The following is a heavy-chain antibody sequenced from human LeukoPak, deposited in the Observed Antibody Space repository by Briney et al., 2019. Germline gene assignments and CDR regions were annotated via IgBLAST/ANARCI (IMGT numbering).Heavy chain of an antibody. J-gene: IGHJ2*01. D-gene: IGHD3-3*01. V-gene: IGHV1-18*01. CDR2: ISAYNGNT. CDR3: ARDPPARITIFGVVQGPWYFDL. CDR1: GYTFTSYG. Sequence: ASVKVSCKASGYTFTSYGISWVRQAPGQGLEWMGWISAYNGNTNYAQKLQGRVTMTTDTSTSTAYMELRSLRSDDTAVYYCARDPPARITIFGVVQGPWYFDLWGRGTLVTVSS.